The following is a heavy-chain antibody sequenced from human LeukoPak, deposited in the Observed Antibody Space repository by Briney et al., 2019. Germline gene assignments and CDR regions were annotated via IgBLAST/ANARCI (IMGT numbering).Heavy chain of an antibody. CDR3: ARDPYSGSYGNYYYYFMDV. J-gene: IGHJ6*03. D-gene: IGHD1-26*01. CDR2: ITSGSSYI. V-gene: IGHV3-21*01. CDR1: GFTFSSYN. Sequence: GGSLRLSCAASGFTFSSYNMNWVRHAPGKGLEWVSSITSGSSYIYYADSVKGRFTIARDNAKNSLYLQMNSLRAKDTAVYYCARDPYSGSYGNYYYYFMDVWGKGTTVTISS.